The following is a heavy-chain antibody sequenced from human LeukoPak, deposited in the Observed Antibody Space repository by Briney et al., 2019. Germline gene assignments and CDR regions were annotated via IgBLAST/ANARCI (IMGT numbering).Heavy chain of an antibody. Sequence: PGGSLRLSCAASGXTFPAYAMNWVRQAPGKGLEWVSVISGTGGSTYYADSVKGRFTISRDNSKNTLNLQMDSLRVEDTAVYYCAKRGSGDYFDYWGQGTLVTVSS. J-gene: IGHJ4*02. V-gene: IGHV3-23*01. D-gene: IGHD3-16*01. CDR2: ISGTGGST. CDR1: GXTFPAYA. CDR3: AKRGSGDYFDY.